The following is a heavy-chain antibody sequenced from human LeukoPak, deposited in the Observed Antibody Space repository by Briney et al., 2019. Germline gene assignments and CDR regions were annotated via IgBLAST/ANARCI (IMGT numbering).Heavy chain of an antibody. CDR3: ARHNGASYYYDSSGYDYFDY. CDR2: TYHGGTT. D-gene: IGHD3-22*01. J-gene: IGHJ4*02. CDR1: GSSITSGYY. V-gene: IGHV4-38-2*02. Sequence: SETLSLTCTVSGSSITSGYYWGWIRQPPGKGLEWIGSTYHGGTTYYNPSLKSRVTLSVDTSKNQFSLKLSSVTAADTAVYYCARHNGASYYYDSSGYDYFDYWGQGTLVTVSS.